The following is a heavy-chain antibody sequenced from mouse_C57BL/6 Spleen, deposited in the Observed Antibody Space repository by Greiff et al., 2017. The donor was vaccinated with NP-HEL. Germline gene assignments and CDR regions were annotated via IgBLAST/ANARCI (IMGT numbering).Heavy chain of an antibody. Sequence: QVQLQQSGAELVRPGTSVKMSCKASGYTFTNYWIGWAKQRPGHGLEWIGDIYPGGGYTNYNEKFKGKATLTADKSSSTAYMQFSSLTSEDSAIYDCAIYYGNYSYAMDYWGQGTSVTVSS. V-gene: IGHV1-63*01. CDR1: GYTFTNYW. CDR2: IYPGGGYT. CDR3: AIYYGNYSYAMDY. J-gene: IGHJ4*01. D-gene: IGHD2-1*01.